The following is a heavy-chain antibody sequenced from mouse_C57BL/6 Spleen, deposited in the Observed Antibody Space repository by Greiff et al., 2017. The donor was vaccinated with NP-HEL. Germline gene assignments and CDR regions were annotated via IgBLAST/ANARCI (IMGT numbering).Heavy chain of an antibody. V-gene: IGHV1-69*01. J-gene: IGHJ4*01. CDR1: GYTFTSYW. D-gene: IGHD1-1*01. CDR2: IDPSDSYT. Sequence: QVQLKQPGAELVMPGASVKLSCKASGYTFTSYWMHWVKQRPGQGLEWIGEIDPSDSYTNYNQKFKGKSTLTVDKSSSTAYMQLSSLTSEDSAVYYCAREGDYGSRGGDYWGQGTSVTVSS. CDR3: AREGDYGSRGGDY.